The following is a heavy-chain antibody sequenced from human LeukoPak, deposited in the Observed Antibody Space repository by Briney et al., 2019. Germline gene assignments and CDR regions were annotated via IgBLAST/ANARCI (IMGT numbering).Heavy chain of an antibody. CDR3: ARGGYYDSSGYYYVGYFHH. Sequence: GGSLRLSCAASGFTFSDYEMNWVRQAPGKGLEWVSYISFSGSTIYYADSVKGRFTISRDNAKNSLYVQMNSLRAEDTAVYYCARGGYYDSSGYYYVGYFHHWGQGTLVTVSS. J-gene: IGHJ1*01. CDR1: GFTFSDYE. CDR2: ISFSGSTI. V-gene: IGHV3-48*03. D-gene: IGHD3-22*01.